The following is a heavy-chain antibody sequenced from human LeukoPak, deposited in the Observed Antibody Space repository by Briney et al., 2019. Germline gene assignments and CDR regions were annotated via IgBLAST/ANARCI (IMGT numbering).Heavy chain of an antibody. CDR2: ISSSSSYI. V-gene: IGHV3-21*01. D-gene: IGHD6-6*01. J-gene: IGHJ5*02. CDR1: GFTFSSYS. Sequence: SGGSLRLSCAASGFTFSSYSMNWVRQAPGKGLEWVSSISSSSSYIYYADSVKGRFTISRDNAKNSLYLQMNSLRAEDTAVYYCARDPRIAARPLGWFDPWGQGTLVTVSS. CDR3: ARDPRIAARPLGWFDP.